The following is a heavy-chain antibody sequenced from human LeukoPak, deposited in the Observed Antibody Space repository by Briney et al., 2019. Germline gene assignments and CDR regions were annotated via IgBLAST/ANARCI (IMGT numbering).Heavy chain of an antibody. CDR2: INGDGSST. D-gene: IGHD2-15*01. V-gene: IGHV3-74*01. CDR3: ARELCSGGTCPPDY. J-gene: IGHJ4*02. Sequence: GGALRLSCAASGFTFSSYWMHWVRQAPGKGLVWVSRINGDGSSTDYADSVKGRFTISRDNAKNTLYLQMNSLRAEDTAVYYCARELCSGGTCPPDYRGQGTLVTVSS. CDR1: GFTFSSYW.